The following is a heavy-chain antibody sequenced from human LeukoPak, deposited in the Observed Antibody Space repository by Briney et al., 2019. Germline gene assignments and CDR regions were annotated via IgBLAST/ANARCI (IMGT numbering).Heavy chain of an antibody. CDR2: INPNSGGT. V-gene: IGHV1-2*02. CDR1: GDTFTGYY. D-gene: IGHD5-12*01. CDR3: ARDHGSGYDVGYYYYYMDV. J-gene: IGHJ6*03. Sequence: ASVKVSCKASGDTFTGYYMHWVRQAPGQGLEWMGWINPNSGGTNYAQKFQGRVTMTRDTSISTAYMELSRLRSDDTAVYYCARDHGSGYDVGYYYYYMDVWGKGTTVTVSS.